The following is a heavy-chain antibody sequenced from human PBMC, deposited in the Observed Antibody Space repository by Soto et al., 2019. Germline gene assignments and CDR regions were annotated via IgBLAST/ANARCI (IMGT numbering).Heavy chain of an antibody. Sequence: QVQLVQSGAEVKKPGASVKVSCKASGYTFMSYAMHWVRQAPGQRPEWMGWINGGNGNTRYSQKLQGRVTFTRDTSASTAYVELSSLTSADTAVYYCARDDHDDSFDMWGQGTMVTVSS. V-gene: IGHV1-3*01. CDR2: INGGNGNT. CDR3: ARDDHDDSFDM. J-gene: IGHJ3*02. CDR1: GYTFMSYA.